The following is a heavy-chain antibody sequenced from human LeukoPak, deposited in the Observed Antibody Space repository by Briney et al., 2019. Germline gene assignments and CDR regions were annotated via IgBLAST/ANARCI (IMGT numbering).Heavy chain of an antibody. V-gene: IGHV4-59*01. Sequence: PGTLSPTCTVTPGSISRYYWSWVPQPPGKGLEWISNIYYGGRTNYNTSITSRATISTDTSKNQILLSPSSVPAVGTAVYYRASAEVLLDYFDTSGAFVYWGQGTMVTVSS. D-gene: IGHD3-22*01. CDR1: PGSISRYY. J-gene: IGHJ4*02. CDR2: IYYGGRT. CDR3: ASAEVLLDYFDTSGAFVY.